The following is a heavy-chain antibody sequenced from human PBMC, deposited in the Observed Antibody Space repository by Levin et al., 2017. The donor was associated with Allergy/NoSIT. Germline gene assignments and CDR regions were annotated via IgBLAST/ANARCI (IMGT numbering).Heavy chain of an antibody. D-gene: IGHD2-2*01. CDR1: GYTFKNYG. CDR3: ARFVVTPVSYFYMDV. CDR2: ISTHNGNT. J-gene: IGHJ6*03. V-gene: IGHV1-18*01. Sequence: GESLKISCKASGYTFKNYGISWVRQAPGQGLEWMGWISTHNGNTNYAQSFQGRVTMTTDTSTSTADMELRSLISDDTAVYYCARFVVTPVSYFYMDVWGKGPRSPSP.